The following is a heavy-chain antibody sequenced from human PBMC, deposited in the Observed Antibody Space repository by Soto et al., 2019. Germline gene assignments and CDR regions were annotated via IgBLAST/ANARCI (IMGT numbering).Heavy chain of an antibody. D-gene: IGHD5-18*01. CDR3: ARSMWIQLWVFDY. Sequence: PSETLSLTCTVSGGSISSSSYYWGWIRQPPGKGLEWIGSIYYSGSTYYNPSLKSRVTVSVDTSKNQFSLKLSSVTAADTAVYYCARSMWIQLWVFDYWGQGTLVTVSS. CDR2: IYYSGST. CDR1: GGSISSSSYY. J-gene: IGHJ4*02. V-gene: IGHV4-39*01.